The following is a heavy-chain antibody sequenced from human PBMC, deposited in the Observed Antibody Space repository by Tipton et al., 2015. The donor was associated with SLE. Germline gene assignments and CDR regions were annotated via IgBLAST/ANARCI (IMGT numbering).Heavy chain of an antibody. CDR2: INHRGST. V-gene: IGHV4-38-2*01. CDR1: GDSITSDYY. J-gene: IGHJ4*02. D-gene: IGHD5-18*01. Sequence: TLSLTCAVSGDSITSDYYWGWIRPPPGKGLEWIASINHRGSTYYNPSLKSRVTISLDTSKNQFSLKLTSVTAADTAVFYCARTLGYKYFFDHWGQGTLVPVSS. CDR3: ARTLGYKYFFDH.